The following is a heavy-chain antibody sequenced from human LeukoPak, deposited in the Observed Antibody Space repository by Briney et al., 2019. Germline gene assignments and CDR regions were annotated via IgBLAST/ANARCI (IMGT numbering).Heavy chain of an antibody. CDR3: ASCGPLCSGGSCYPNWFDP. J-gene: IGHJ5*02. Sequence: PSETLSLTCTVSGGSITNYYWSWIRQTPGEGLEWIGYFYYTGSTNYNPSLNPSLKSRVTISVDTSKNQFSLKLSSVTAADTAVYYCASCGPLCSGGSCYPNWFDPWGQGTLATVSS. D-gene: IGHD2-15*01. V-gene: IGHV4-59*12. CDR1: GGSITNYY. CDR2: FYYTGST.